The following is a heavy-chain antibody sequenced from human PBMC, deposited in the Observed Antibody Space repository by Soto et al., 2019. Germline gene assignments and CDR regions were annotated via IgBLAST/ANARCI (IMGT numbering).Heavy chain of an antibody. D-gene: IGHD3-9*01. J-gene: IGHJ6*03. Sequence: GGSLRLSCAASGFTVSSNYMSWVRQAPGKGLEWVSVIYSGGSTYYADSVKGRFTISRHNSKNTLYLQMNSLRAEDTAVYYCARELYFDWSRYMDVWGKGTTVTVSS. CDR3: ARELYFDWSRYMDV. CDR1: GFTVSSNY. CDR2: IYSGGST. V-gene: IGHV3-53*04.